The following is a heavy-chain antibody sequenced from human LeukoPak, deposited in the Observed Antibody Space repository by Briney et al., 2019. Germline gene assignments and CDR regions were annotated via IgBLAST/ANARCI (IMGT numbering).Heavy chain of an antibody. Sequence: PSETLSLTCTVSGGSISSYYWSWIRQPPGKGLEWIGYIYYSGSTNYNPSLKSRVTISVDTSKNQFSLKLSSVTAADTAVYYCAREWVGPYNWNYAGWFDPWGQGTLVTVSS. D-gene: IGHD1-7*01. CDR1: GGSISSYY. CDR2: IYYSGST. CDR3: AREWVGPYNWNYAGWFDP. V-gene: IGHV4-59*01. J-gene: IGHJ5*02.